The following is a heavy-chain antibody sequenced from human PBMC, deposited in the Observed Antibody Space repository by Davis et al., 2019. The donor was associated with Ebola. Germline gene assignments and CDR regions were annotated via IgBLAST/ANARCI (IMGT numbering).Heavy chain of an antibody. CDR2: ISGSGGST. V-gene: IGHV3-23*01. CDR1: GFTFSHLG. Sequence: GESLKISCAASGFTFSHLGMHWVRQAPGKGLEWVSAISGSGGSTYYADSVKGRFTISRDNSKNTLYLQMNRLSAEDTAVYYCATGNYGDYHGYWGQGTLVTVSS. D-gene: IGHD4-17*01. J-gene: IGHJ4*02. CDR3: ATGNYGDYHGY.